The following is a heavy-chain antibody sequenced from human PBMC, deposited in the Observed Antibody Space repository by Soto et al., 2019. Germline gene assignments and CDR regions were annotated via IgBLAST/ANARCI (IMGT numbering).Heavy chain of an antibody. Sequence: SETLSLTCAVYGVSFSGYYWSWIRQPPGKGLEWIGEINHSGSTNYNPSLKSRVTISVDTSKNQFSLKLSSVTAADTAVYYCARRRIAARPHWFDPWGQGTLVTVSS. CDR2: INHSGST. CDR1: GVSFSGYY. J-gene: IGHJ5*02. D-gene: IGHD6-6*01. CDR3: ARRRIAARPHWFDP. V-gene: IGHV4-34*01.